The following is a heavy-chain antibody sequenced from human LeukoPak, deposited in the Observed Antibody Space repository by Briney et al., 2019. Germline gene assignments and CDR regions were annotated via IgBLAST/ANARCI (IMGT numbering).Heavy chain of an antibody. D-gene: IGHD2/OR15-2a*01. CDR3: RYFLPHFDY. CDR2: ISGSGGDT. Sequence: TGGSLRLSCAASGFTFSNYAMNWVRQAPGNGLELVSAISGSGGDTYYADSVKGRFTISRDNSKNTLYLQMNSLRAEDTAVYYCRYFLPHFDYWGQGTRVTVSS. J-gene: IGHJ4*02. CDR1: GFTFSNYA. V-gene: IGHV3-23*01.